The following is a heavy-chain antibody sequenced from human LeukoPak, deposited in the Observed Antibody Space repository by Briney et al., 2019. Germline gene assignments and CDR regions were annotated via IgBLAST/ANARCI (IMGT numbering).Heavy chain of an antibody. D-gene: IGHD3-10*01. CDR1: GDSISSGNY. CDR2: IFHTGST. V-gene: IGHV4-38-2*02. Sequence: PSETLSLTCTVSGDSISSGNYWGWIRQPPGKGLEWIGSIFHTGSTYFNLSLKSRVTISVDTSKNQFSLRLSSVTAADTAVYYCVKVPYGSGSYSTLDYWGQGTLVTVSS. J-gene: IGHJ4*02. CDR3: VKVPYGSGSYSTLDY.